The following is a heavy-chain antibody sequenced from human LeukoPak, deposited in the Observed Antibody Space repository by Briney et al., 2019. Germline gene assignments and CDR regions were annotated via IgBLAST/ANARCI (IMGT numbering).Heavy chain of an antibody. CDR3: ARDYSSSWRNWFDP. D-gene: IGHD6-13*01. Sequence: GRSLRLSCAASGFTFSSYAMHWVRQAPGKGLEWVAVISYDGSNKYYADSVKGRFTISRDNSKNTLYLQMNSLTAEDTAVYYCARDYSSSWRNWFDPWGQRTLVTVSS. CDR1: GFTFSSYA. CDR2: ISYDGSNK. J-gene: IGHJ5*02. V-gene: IGHV3-30*04.